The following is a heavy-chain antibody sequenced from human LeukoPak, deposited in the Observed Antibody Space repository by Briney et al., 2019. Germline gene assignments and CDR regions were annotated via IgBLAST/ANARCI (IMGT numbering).Heavy chain of an antibody. D-gene: IGHD2-15*01. J-gene: IGHJ4*02. V-gene: IGHV1-2*06. CDR2: INPNSGGT. CDR3: ARAPLYCSGGSCYDY. CDR1: GYTFTGYY. Sequence: ASVKVSCKASGYTFTGYYMHWVRQAPGQRLEWMGRINPNSGGTNYAQKFQGRVTMTRDTSISTAYMELSRLRSDDTAVYYCARAPLYCSGGSCYDYWGQGTLVTVSS.